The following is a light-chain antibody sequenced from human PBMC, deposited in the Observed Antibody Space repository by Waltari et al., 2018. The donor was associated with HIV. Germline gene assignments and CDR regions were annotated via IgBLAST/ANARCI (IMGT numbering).Light chain of an antibody. Sequence: DIVMTQSPDSLAVSLGERATINCKSSQNILYGSNNKDYLAWYQQKAGQSPKLLIFCTSTRESGVPDRFSGSGSGTDFTLTISSLQAEDVAVYYCQQYYSLPYTFGQGTKVEIK. V-gene: IGKV4-1*01. CDR1: QNILYGSNNKDY. J-gene: IGKJ2*01. CDR2: CTS. CDR3: QQYYSLPYT.